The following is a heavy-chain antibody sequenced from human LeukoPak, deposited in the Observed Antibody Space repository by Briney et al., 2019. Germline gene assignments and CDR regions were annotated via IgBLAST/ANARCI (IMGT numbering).Heavy chain of an antibody. J-gene: IGHJ4*02. Sequence: PGRSLRLSCAASGFTFSSYGMHWVRQAPGKGLEWVAVISYDGSNKYYADSVKGRFTISRDNSKNTLYLQMNSLRAEDTAVYYCAKDDSWSFDYWGQGTLVTVSS. D-gene: IGHD6-13*01. CDR1: GFTFSSYG. V-gene: IGHV3-30*18. CDR3: AKDDSWSFDY. CDR2: ISYDGSNK.